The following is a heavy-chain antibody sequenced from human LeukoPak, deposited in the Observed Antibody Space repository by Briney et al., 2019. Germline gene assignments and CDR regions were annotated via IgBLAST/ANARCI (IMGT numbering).Heavy chain of an antibody. CDR1: GGSISSSNW. Sequence: PSETLSLTCAVSGGSISSSNWWSWIRQPPGKGLEWIGEINHSGSTNYNPSLKSRVTISVDTSKNQFSLKLSSVTAADTAVYYCAREGPYRVAARRPNWFDPWGQGTLVTVSS. V-gene: IGHV4-4*02. CDR2: INHSGST. CDR3: AREGPYRVAARRPNWFDP. J-gene: IGHJ5*02. D-gene: IGHD6-6*01.